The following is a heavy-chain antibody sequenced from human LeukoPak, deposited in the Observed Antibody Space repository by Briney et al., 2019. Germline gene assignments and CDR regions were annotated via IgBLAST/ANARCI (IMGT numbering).Heavy chain of an antibody. CDR2: ISGSGDNT. Sequence: GGSLRLSCAASGFTFSSYAMSWVRQAPGKGLEWVSDISGSGDNTYYADSVKGRFTISRDNSKHTLYLQMNSLRAEDTAVYYCAKDRSCTNGVCHGDFDYWGQGTLVSVSS. J-gene: IGHJ4*02. V-gene: IGHV3-23*01. CDR3: AKDRSCTNGVCHGDFDY. D-gene: IGHD2-8*01. CDR1: GFTFSSYA.